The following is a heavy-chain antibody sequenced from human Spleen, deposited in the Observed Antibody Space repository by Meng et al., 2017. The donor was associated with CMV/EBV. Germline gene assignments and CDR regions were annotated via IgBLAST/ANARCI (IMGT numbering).Heavy chain of an antibody. D-gene: IGHD2-2*01. CDR2: VIPILGIA. CDR1: GGTFRSYA. V-gene: IGHV1-69*10. J-gene: IGHJ3*02. CDR3: ARAGFGSEEYCSSTSCYGAFDI. Sequence: SVKVSCKASGGTFRSYAISWVRQAPGQGFEWMGGVIPILGIANYTQKFQGRITITADKSTSTAYMELSSLKSEDTAVYYCARAGFGSEEYCSSTSCYGAFDIWGQGTVVTVSS.